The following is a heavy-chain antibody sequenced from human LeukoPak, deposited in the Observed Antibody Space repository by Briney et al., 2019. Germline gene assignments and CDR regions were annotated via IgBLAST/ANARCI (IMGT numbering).Heavy chain of an antibody. Sequence: GGSLTLSCLATGFIFSSYWMSWVRPATGRGLEWVANIKQDGSEKYYVDSVKGRFTISRDNAKNSLYLQMNSLRAEDTAVYYCARDRDNPLLYYFCGMDVWGQGTTVTVSS. CDR3: ARDRDNPLLYYFCGMDV. CDR2: IKQDGSEK. CDR1: GFIFSSYW. V-gene: IGHV3-7*01. D-gene: IGHD2-2*01. J-gene: IGHJ6*02.